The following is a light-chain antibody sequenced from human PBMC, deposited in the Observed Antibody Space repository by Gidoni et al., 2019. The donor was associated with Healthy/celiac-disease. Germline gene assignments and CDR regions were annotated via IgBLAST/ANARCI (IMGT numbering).Light chain of an antibody. Sequence: IVLTQSPGPLPLSPGERATLPCRASQSVSSNYLAWYQQKPGQAPRLLIHGASSTATGIPDRFSGSGSGTDFTITISRLEPEDFAVYYCQQYGSSRTFGQGTKVEIK. CDR3: QQYGSSRT. CDR1: QSVSSNY. J-gene: IGKJ1*01. V-gene: IGKV3-20*01. CDR2: GAS.